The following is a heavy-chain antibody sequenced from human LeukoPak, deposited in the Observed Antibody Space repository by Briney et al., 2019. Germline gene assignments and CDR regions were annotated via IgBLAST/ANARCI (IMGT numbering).Heavy chain of an antibody. CDR2: INPSGGST. J-gene: IGHJ6*03. Sequence: ASVKVSCKAAGYTFTSYYMHWVRQAPGQGLEWMGIINPSGGSTSYAQKFQGRVTLTRDTSTSTVYMGLSSLGSEDTAVYYCARVTTPYYYYYMDVWGKGTTVTVSS. CDR3: ARVTTPYYYYYMDV. D-gene: IGHD2-15*01. CDR1: GYTFTSYY. V-gene: IGHV1-46*03.